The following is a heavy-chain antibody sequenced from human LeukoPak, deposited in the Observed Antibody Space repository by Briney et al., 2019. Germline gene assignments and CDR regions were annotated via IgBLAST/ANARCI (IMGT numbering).Heavy chain of an antibody. CDR3: AKAEWEPPYYYYMDV. V-gene: IGHV3-23*01. Sequence: GGSLRLSCAASGFTFSSYAMSWVRQAPGKGLEWVSAISGSGGGTYYADSVKGRFTISRDNSKNTLYLQMNSLRAEDTAVYYCAKAEWEPPYYYYMDVWGKGTTVTVSS. J-gene: IGHJ6*03. CDR1: GFTFSSYA. D-gene: IGHD1-26*01. CDR2: ISGSGGGT.